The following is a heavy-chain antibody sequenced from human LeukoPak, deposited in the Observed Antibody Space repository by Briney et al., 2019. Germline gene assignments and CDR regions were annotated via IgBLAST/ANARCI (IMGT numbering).Heavy chain of an antibody. Sequence: SETLSLTCTVSGGSISSSSYYWGWIRQPPGKGLEWIGSIYYSGSTYYNPSLKSRVTISVDTSKNQFSLKLSSVTAADTAVYYCASDYGGISVPWDDYWGQGTLVTVSS. CDR2: IYYSGST. J-gene: IGHJ4*02. V-gene: IGHV4-39*01. D-gene: IGHD4-17*01. CDR3: ASDYGGISVPWDDY. CDR1: GGSISSSSYY.